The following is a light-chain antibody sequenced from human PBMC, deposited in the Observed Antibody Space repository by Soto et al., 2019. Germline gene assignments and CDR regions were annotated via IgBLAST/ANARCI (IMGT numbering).Light chain of an antibody. J-gene: IGKJ2*01. CDR1: QSVSSY. V-gene: IGKV3-11*01. CDR2: DAS. CDR3: QQRRTWPRT. Sequence: EIVLTQSPATLSLSPGERATLSCRASQSVSSYLAWYQQKLGQAPRLLIYDASNRATGIPARFSGSGSGTDFTLTISSLEPEDFAVYYCQQRRTWPRTFGQGTKLEIK.